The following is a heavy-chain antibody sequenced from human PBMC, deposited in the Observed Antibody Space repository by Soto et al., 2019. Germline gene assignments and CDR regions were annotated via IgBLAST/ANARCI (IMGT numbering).Heavy chain of an antibody. Sequence: PWGSLRLSCAASGFTFSDYAMTWVRQPPGKGLEWISSISADGVSTYSAHSVKGRFTITRDDSKSTLFLQVNSLKADASAIYSCAKDVSRTNWNYFDYWGQGALVTVSS. CDR1: GFTFSDYA. CDR3: AKDVSRTNWNYFDY. CDR2: ISADGVST. J-gene: IGHJ4*02. D-gene: IGHD1-20*01. V-gene: IGHV3-23*01.